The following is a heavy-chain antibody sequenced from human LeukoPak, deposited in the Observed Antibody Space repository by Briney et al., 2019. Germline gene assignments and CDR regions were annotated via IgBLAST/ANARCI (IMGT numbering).Heavy chain of an antibody. CDR3: ARKAVYYYDD. J-gene: IGHJ4*02. CDR1: GGSVSSGSYY. CDR2: IYYSGST. D-gene: IGHD2-8*01. Sequence: SETLSLTCTVSGGSVSSGSYYWSWIRQPPGKGLEWIGYIYYSGSTNYNPSLKSRVTISVDTSKNQFSLKLSSVTAADTAVYYCARKAVYYYDDWGQGTLVTVSS. V-gene: IGHV4-61*01.